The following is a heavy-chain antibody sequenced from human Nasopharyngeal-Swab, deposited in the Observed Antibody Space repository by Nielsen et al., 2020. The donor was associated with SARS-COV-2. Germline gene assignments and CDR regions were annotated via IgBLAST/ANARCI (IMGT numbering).Heavy chain of an antibody. CDR1: GYTFTSYD. D-gene: IGHD5-12*01. J-gene: IGHJ6*03. V-gene: IGHV1-8*01. CDR2: MNPNSGNT. Sequence: ASVKVSCKASGYTFTSYDINWVRQATEQGLEWMGWMNPNSGNTGYAQKFQGRVTMTRNTSISTAYMELSSLRSEDTAVYYCARGFIVATIFHYYYYMDVWGKGTTVTVSS. CDR3: ARGFIVATIFHYYYYMDV.